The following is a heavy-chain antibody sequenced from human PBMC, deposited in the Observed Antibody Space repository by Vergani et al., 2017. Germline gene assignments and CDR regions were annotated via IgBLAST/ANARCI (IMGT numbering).Heavy chain of an antibody. CDR1: GGTFSSYA. D-gene: IGHD2-15*01. J-gene: IGHJ6*03. CDR2: IIPIFGTA. Sequence: QVQLVQSGAEVKKPGSSVKVSCKASGGTFSSYAISWVRQAPGQGLEWMGGIIPIFGTANYAQKFQGRVTITADESTSTAYMGLSSLRSEDTAVYYCAXQVVVAADGLYYYYYMDVWGKGTTVTVSS. V-gene: IGHV1-69*01. CDR3: AXQVVVAADGLYYYYYMDV.